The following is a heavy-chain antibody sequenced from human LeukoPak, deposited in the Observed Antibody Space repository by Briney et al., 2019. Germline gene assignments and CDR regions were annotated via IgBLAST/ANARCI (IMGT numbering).Heavy chain of an antibody. J-gene: IGHJ4*02. CDR3: AREGVDY. Sequence: GGSLRLSFAASGFTFSNYAMHWVRQAPGKGLEWVAVISYDGSNKYYADSVKGRFTISRDNSKNTLYLQMNSLRAEDTAVYYCAREGVDYWGQGTLVTVSS. V-gene: IGHV3-30-3*01. CDR2: ISYDGSNK. CDR1: GFTFSNYA.